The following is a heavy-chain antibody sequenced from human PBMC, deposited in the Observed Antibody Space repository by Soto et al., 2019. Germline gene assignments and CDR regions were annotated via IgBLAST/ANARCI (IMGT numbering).Heavy chain of an antibody. CDR1: GGSISSYY. Sequence: QVQLQESGPGLAKPSETLSLTCTVSGGSISSYYWSWIRQPPGKGLEWIGYIYHRGTTNYSPSLKSRVTIAADMSKNQFSLTVSPVTAADTAVYYCARAIRRGGGFDYWGQGTLVTVSS. J-gene: IGHJ4*02. CDR3: ARAIRRGGGFDY. CDR2: IYHRGTT. D-gene: IGHD3-10*01. V-gene: IGHV4-59*01.